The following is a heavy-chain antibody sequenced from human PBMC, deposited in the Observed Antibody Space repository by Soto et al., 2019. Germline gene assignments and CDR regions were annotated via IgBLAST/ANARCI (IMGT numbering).Heavy chain of an antibody. CDR1: GDSVSSNSAA. J-gene: IGHJ3*02. V-gene: IGHV6-1*01. CDR2: TYYRSRWYN. D-gene: IGHD3-3*01. Sequence: PSPTLSLTCAISGDSVSSNSAAWNWIRQSPSRGLEWLGRTYYRSRWYNDYAVSVKSRITINPDTSKNQFSLQLNSVTPEDTAVYYCARILRFLEWPLRDDAFDIWGQGTMVTV. CDR3: ARILRFLEWPLRDDAFDI.